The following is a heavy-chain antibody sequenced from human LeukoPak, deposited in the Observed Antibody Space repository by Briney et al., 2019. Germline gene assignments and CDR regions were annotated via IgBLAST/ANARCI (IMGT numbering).Heavy chain of an antibody. CDR3: TRDFVSAAGTSYYYGMDV. CDR1: GFTFGDYA. D-gene: IGHD6-13*01. CDR2: IRSKAYGGTT. J-gene: IGHJ6*04. Sequence: PGGSLRLSCKASGFTFGDYAMSWVRQAPGKGLEWVGFIRSKAYGGTTEYAASVKGRFTISRDDSKSIAYLQMNSLKTEDTAVYYCTRDFVSAAGTSYYYGMDVWGKGTTVTVSS. V-gene: IGHV3-49*04.